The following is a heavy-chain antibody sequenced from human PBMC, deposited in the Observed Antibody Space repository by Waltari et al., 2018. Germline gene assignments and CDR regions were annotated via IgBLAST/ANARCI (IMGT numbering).Heavy chain of an antibody. Sequence: EEQLLESGGGLVQPGDSLRLSCAASGFRFSNYWMNWVRQAPGKGLVWVSRISNDEIRMTYADSVKGRFTISRDNAKNTLYLQMKRLRAEDTAVYYCVRLAQRTYRSPVPGRHYYDGMDVWGQGTTVTVSS. CDR2: ISNDEIRM. V-gene: IGHV3-74*03. CDR1: GFRFSNYW. D-gene: IGHD3-10*01. J-gene: IGHJ6*02. CDR3: VRLAQRTYRSPVPGRHYYDGMDV.